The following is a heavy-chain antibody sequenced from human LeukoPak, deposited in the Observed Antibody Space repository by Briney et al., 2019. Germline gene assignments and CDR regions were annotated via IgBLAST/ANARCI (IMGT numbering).Heavy chain of an antibody. CDR1: GFHFSTYG. J-gene: IGHJ4*02. CDR2: ISSGGTTI. Sequence: HPGGSLRLSCAASGFHFSTYGMNWVRQAPGKGLEWVSYISSGGTTIHYADSVKGRFTISRDNTRNSLFLQMSSLRVEDTAVYFCARVPDDPWSGYFFDCWGQGTLVTVSS. V-gene: IGHV3-48*01. CDR3: ARVPDDPWSGYFFDC. D-gene: IGHD3-3*01.